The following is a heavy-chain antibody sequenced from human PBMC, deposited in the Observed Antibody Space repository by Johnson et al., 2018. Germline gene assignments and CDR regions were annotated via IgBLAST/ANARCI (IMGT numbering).Heavy chain of an antibody. V-gene: IGHV4-59*01. Sequence: QVQLQESGPGLVKPSETLSLTCTVSGGSISSYYWSWIRQPPGTGPEWIGYIDYSGSTNSNTSLKSRVTITVDTSKNQFPLKLSSVTAADTAVYYCARWAAVAGTEAEYFQHWGQGTLVTVSS. J-gene: IGHJ1*01. CDR1: GGSISSYY. CDR3: ARWAAVAGTEAEYFQH. CDR2: IDYSGST. D-gene: IGHD6-19*01.